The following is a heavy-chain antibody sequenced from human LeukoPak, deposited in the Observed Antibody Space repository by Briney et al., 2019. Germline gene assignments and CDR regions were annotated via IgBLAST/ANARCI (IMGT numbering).Heavy chain of an antibody. Sequence: ASVKVSCKASGYTFTNYYIHWMRQAPGQGLEWMGIINPTGGSTTYAQKFQGRVTMTRDTSTSTVYMELSSLRSEDTAVYYCARANFYDSSGRYFYCGMDVWGQGTTVTVSS. D-gene: IGHD3-22*01. CDR3: ARANFYDSSGRYFYCGMDV. J-gene: IGHJ6*02. CDR1: GYTFTNYY. CDR2: INPTGGST. V-gene: IGHV1-46*01.